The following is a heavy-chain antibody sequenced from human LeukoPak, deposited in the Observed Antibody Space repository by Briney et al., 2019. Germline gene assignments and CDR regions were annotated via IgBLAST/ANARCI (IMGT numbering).Heavy chain of an antibody. Sequence: SETLSLTCTVSGGSISSYYWSWIRQPPGKGLEWIGYIYYSGSTNYNPSLKSRVTISVDTSKNQFSLKLSSVTAADTAVYYCARDLVEMATIGSFDYWGQGTLVTVSS. CDR1: GGSISSYY. CDR2: IYYSGST. J-gene: IGHJ4*02. V-gene: IGHV4-59*12. CDR3: ARDLVEMATIGSFDY. D-gene: IGHD5-24*01.